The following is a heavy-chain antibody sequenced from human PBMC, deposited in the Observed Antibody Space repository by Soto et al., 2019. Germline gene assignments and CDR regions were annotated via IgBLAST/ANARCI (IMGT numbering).Heavy chain of an antibody. V-gene: IGHV4-59*01. Sequence: SETLSLTCTVSGGSISSYYLSWIRQPPGKGLEWIGYIYYSGSTNYNPSLKSRVTISVDTSKNQFSLKLSSVTAADTAVYYCARGSYDILTGYSGFDYWGQGTLVTVSS. D-gene: IGHD3-9*01. CDR2: IYYSGST. CDR1: GGSISSYY. J-gene: IGHJ4*02. CDR3: ARGSYDILTGYSGFDY.